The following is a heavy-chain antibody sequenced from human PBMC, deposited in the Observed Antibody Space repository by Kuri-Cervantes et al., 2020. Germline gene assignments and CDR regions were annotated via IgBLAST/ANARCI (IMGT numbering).Heavy chain of an antibody. CDR3: AREARNYYDSATLGAYDN. D-gene: IGHD3-22*01. V-gene: IGHV4-4*02. J-gene: IGHJ3*02. CDR1: GGSISTNNW. CDR2: ISHSGST. Sequence: SETLSLTCAVSGGSISTNNWWSWVRQSPGKGLEWIGEISHSGSTNYNPSLKSRVTMSIDKSKNQFSLKLSSVTAADTAIFYCAREARNYYDSATLGAYDNWGQGTMVTVSS.